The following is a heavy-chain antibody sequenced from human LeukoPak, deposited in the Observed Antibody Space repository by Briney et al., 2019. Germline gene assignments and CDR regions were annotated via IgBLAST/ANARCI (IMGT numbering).Heavy chain of an antibody. J-gene: IGHJ6*02. V-gene: IGHV3-23*01. CDR2: ISGSGGST. CDR1: GFTFSSYG. Sequence: GGSLRLSCAASGFTFSSYGMPWVRQAPGKGLEWVSAISGSGGSTYYADSVKGRFTISRDNSKNTLYLQMNSLRAEDTAVYYCAKGAAAAGLVYYGMDVWGQGTTVTVSS. CDR3: AKGAAAAGLVYYGMDV. D-gene: IGHD6-13*01.